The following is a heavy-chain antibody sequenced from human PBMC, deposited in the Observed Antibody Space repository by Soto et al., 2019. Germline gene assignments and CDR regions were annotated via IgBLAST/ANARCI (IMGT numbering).Heavy chain of an antibody. J-gene: IGHJ4*02. CDR1: GFSLSTGGVG. CDR2: IYWDADK. V-gene: IGHV2-5*02. Sequence: QITLKESGPTLVKPTQTLTLTCTFSGFSLSTGGVGVCWISQPPGKALEWLALIYWDADKRYNPSLQSRLTITKDAYNQVVLSMTNMDPVDTATYYFALRSVEVVAGSTHAFDYWGQGSLVTVSS. CDR3: ALRSVEVVAGSTHAFDY. D-gene: IGHD2-15*01.